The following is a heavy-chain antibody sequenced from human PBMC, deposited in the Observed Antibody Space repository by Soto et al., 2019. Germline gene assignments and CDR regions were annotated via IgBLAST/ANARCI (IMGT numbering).Heavy chain of an antibody. D-gene: IGHD5-12*01. J-gene: IGHJ4*02. CDR1: GYTFTSYG. CDR2: ISAYNGNT. CDR3: ARTPHSIVATAYFDY. V-gene: IGHV1-18*01. Sequence: GASVKVSCKASGYTFTSYGISWVRQAPGQGLEWMGWISAYNGNTNYAQKLQGRVTMTTDTSTSTAYMELRSLRSDDTAVYYCARTPHSIVATAYFDYWGQGTLVTVSS.